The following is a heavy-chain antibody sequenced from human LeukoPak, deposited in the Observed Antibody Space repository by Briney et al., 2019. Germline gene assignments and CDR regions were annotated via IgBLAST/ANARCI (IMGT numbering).Heavy chain of an antibody. D-gene: IGHD2-2*01. CDR2: IGGNGGST. CDR3: ARPASQFYYYHMDV. CDR1: GFTFSSYA. V-gene: IGHV3-23*01. Sequence: RGSLRLSCAASGFTFSSYAMSWVRQAPGKGLEWVSGIGGNGGSTYYADSAKGRFTISRDNSKNTLYLLMDSLRADDTAVYYCARPASQFYYYHMDVWGQGTTVTVSS. J-gene: IGHJ6*02.